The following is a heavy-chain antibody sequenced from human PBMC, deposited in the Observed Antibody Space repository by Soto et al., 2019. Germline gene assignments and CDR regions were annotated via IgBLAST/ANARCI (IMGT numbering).Heavy chain of an antibody. CDR1: GFTFSSYG. D-gene: IGHD3-10*01. Sequence: QVQLVESGGGVVQPGRSLRLSCAASGFTFSSYGMHWVRQAPGKGLEWVAVIWYDGSNKYYADSVKGRFTISRDNSKNTLYLQMNSLRAEDTAGYYCARDWGWFGEQTNDAFDIWGQGTMVTVSS. CDR3: ARDWGWFGEQTNDAFDI. V-gene: IGHV3-33*01. J-gene: IGHJ3*02. CDR2: IWYDGSNK.